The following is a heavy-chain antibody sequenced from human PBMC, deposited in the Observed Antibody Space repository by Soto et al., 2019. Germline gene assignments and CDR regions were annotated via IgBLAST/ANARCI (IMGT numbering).Heavy chain of an antibody. CDR2: ISYEGSNT. CDR3: ARVTPGNNLYYFSGLDF. J-gene: IGHJ6*02. Sequence: QVHLVESGGGVVQPGKSLRLSCVASGFTFDTYGIHWVRQAPGKGLQWVALISYEGSNTYYADSVRGRFTISRDNSKNALYLQMNTLRPEDTGVYYCARVTPGNNLYYFSGLDFWGQGTSVPVSS. CDR1: GFTFDTYG. V-gene: IGHV3-30-3*01. D-gene: IGHD1-1*01.